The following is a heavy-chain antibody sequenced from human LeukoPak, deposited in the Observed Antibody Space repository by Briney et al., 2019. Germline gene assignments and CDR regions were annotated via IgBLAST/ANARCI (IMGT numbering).Heavy chain of an antibody. Sequence: GGSLRLSCTASGFTFTDYTMHWVRQAPGKGLEWVSVIYSGGSTYYADSVKGRFTISRDNSKNTLYLQMNSLRAEDTAVYYCARDQMDHWGQGTLVTVSS. J-gene: IGHJ4*02. CDR1: GFTFTDYT. CDR2: IYSGGST. CDR3: ARDQMDH. D-gene: IGHD5-24*01. V-gene: IGHV3-66*01.